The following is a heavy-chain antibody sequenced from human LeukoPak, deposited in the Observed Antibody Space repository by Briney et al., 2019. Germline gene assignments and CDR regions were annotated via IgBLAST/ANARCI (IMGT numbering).Heavy chain of an antibody. D-gene: IGHD1-7*01. J-gene: IGHJ4*02. V-gene: IGHV3-21*01. CDR2: ISSSSSYI. CDR1: GFTFSSYN. CDR3: ARAHNWKYGSFDF. Sequence: PGGSLRLSCAASGFTFSSYNMNWYRRAPGQGLEWVSCISSSSSYIYYADSVKGRFTISRDNAKNSLYLQMNSLRAEDTAVYYCARAHNWKYGSFDFWGQGTLVTVSS.